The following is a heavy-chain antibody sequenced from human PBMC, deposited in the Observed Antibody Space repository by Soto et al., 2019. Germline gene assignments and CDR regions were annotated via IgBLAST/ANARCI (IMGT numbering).Heavy chain of an antibody. J-gene: IGHJ3*02. CDR2: ISSSSSYI. CDR1: GFTFSSYS. CDR3: ARDPPSGSYFDAFDI. Sequence: GGSLRLSCAASGFTFSSYSMNWVRQAPGKGLEWVSSISSSSSYIYYADSVKGRFTISRDNAKNSLYLQMNSLRAEDTAVYYCARDPPSGSYFDAFDIWGQGTMVTVSS. D-gene: IGHD1-26*01. V-gene: IGHV3-21*01.